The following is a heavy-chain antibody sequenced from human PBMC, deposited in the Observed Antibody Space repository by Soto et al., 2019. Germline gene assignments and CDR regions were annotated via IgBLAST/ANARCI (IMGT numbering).Heavy chain of an antibody. D-gene: IGHD4-4*01. Sequence: QVQLVESGGALVKPGGSLRLSCAASGFTFSDYFMTWIRQAPGEGREWVAYISTSARIINYADSVKGRFTISRDNAKNSLYLQMNSLRAEDTAVYFCAREYSAYHYHVDFWGQGTVVTVSS. J-gene: IGHJ4*02. V-gene: IGHV3-11*01. CDR1: GFTFSDYF. CDR2: ISTSARII. CDR3: AREYSAYHYHVDF.